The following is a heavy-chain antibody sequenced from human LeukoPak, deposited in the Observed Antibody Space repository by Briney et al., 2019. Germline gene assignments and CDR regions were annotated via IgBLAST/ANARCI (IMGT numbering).Heavy chain of an antibody. CDR2: IIPIFGTA. Sequence: SVKVSCKVSGYTLTELSMHWVRQAPGQGLEWMGGIIPIFGTANYAQKFQGRVTITADESTSTAYMELSSLRSEDTAVYYCARDSSYGDYFWFDPWGQGTLVTVSS. V-gene: IGHV1-69*13. CDR3: ARDSSYGDYFWFDP. CDR1: GYTLTELS. D-gene: IGHD4-17*01. J-gene: IGHJ5*02.